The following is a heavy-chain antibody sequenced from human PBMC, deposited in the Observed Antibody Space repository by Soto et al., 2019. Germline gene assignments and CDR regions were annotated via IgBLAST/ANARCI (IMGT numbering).Heavy chain of an antibody. Sequence: EVQLLESGGGLVQPGGSLRVSCAASGFAFNIYAMSWVRQAPGKGLEWVSVISGSADSTNYADSVKGRFTISRGNSKNTVYLQMNSLRVEDTAVYYCAKDRNHYGSGSYFDYWGQGTLVTVSS. V-gene: IGHV3-23*01. J-gene: IGHJ4*02. D-gene: IGHD3-10*01. CDR3: AKDRNHYGSGSYFDY. CDR1: GFAFNIYA. CDR2: ISGSADST.